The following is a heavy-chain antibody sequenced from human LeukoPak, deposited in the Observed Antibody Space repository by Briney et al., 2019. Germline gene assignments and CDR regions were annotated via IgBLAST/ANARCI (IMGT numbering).Heavy chain of an antibody. CDR2: MNPNSGNT. CDR3: ARTRFVRRVAATRAPIDY. Sequence: ASVKVSCKASGYTFTSYDINWVRQATGQGLEWMGWMNPNSGNTGYAQKFQGRVTMTRNTSLSTAYMELGSLRSEDTAVYYCARTRFVRRVAATRAPIDYWGQGTLVTVSS. V-gene: IGHV1-8*01. D-gene: IGHD2-15*01. CDR1: GYTFTSYD. J-gene: IGHJ4*02.